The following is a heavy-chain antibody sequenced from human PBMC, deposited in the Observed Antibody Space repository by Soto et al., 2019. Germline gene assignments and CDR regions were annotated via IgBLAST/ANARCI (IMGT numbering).Heavy chain of an antibody. CDR2: IYYSGST. J-gene: IGHJ6*03. CDR1: GGSISSYY. Sequence: SETLSLTCTVSGGSISSYYWSWIRQPPGKGLEWIGYIYYSGSTNYNPSLKSRVTISVDTSKNQFSLKLSSVTAADTAVYYCARVYWLPRGYYYYYMDVWGKGTTVTVSS. D-gene: IGHD5-12*01. CDR3: ARVYWLPRGYYYYYMDV. V-gene: IGHV4-59*01.